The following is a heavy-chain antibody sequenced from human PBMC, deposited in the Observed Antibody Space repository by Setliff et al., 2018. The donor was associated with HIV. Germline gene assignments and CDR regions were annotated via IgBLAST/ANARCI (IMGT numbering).Heavy chain of an antibody. J-gene: IGHJ6*03. CDR3: ARAISTPSYYYHMDV. Sequence: SETLSLTCTLSGGSMSSYYWTWIRQPPGKGLEWIGYVYTSEISNYNSSLRSRVVISLDTSKNQFPLKLGSVTAADTAVYYCARAISTPSYYYHMDVWGTGTPVTVSS. D-gene: IGHD3-10*01. V-gene: IGHV4-4*08. CDR2: VYTSEIS. CDR1: GGSMSSYY.